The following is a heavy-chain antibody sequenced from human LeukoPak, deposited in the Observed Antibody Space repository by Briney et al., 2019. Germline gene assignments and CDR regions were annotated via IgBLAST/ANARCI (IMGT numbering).Heavy chain of an antibody. CDR1: GGSISSGSYY. Sequence: SETLSLTCSVSGGSISSGSYYWSWIRQPAGKGLEWIGRIYTSGSTNYNPSLKSRVTISVDTSKNQFSLKVTSVIAADTAVYYCAANRDYKNYDWFDPWGQGTLVTVPS. CDR3: AANRDYKNYDWFDP. D-gene: IGHD4-11*01. V-gene: IGHV4-61*02. CDR2: IYTSGST. J-gene: IGHJ5*02.